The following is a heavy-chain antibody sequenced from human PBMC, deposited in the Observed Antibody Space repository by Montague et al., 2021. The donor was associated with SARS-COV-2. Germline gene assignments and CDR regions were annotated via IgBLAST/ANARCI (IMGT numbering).Heavy chain of an antibody. D-gene: IGHD1-1*01. V-gene: IGHV6-1*01. CDR1: RDSVPSNSAA. Sequence: CAISRDSVPSNSAAWNWIRQSPSGGLEWLGRTYYRSKWYTDYAPSVKTRITITPDTSNNQFSLHLNSVTPGDTAVYYCAREGTVPGPRGIYFDDWGQGTLVTVSS. CDR2: TYYRSKWYT. J-gene: IGHJ4*02. CDR3: AREGTVPGPRGIYFDD.